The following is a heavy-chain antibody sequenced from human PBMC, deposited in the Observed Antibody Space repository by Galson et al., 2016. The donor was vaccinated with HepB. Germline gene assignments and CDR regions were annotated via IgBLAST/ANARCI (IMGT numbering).Heavy chain of an antibody. CDR1: GFIFRGYG. CDR3: AKAMGPTRGVRFDY. CDR2: ISYAGSYK. D-gene: IGHD1-26*01. V-gene: IGHV3-30*18. Sequence: SLRLSCAGSGFIFRGYGMHWVRQAQGKGLEWVAVISYAGSYKFYADSVRGRFTISRDNSEDTVYLQMNSLSAEDTAVYYCAKAMGPTRGVRFDYWGQGTLVTVSS. J-gene: IGHJ4*02.